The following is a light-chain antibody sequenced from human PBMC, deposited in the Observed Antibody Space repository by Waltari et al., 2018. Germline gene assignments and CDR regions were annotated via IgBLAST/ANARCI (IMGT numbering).Light chain of an antibody. V-gene: IGKV3-11*01. J-gene: IGKJ4*01. CDR2: YAS. CDR3: QQRRNWPLT. Sequence: SCRARLSVGTYLALYHLRTGQSPILHIYYASYRATGMPARFSGSGSETDFTLTISSLQPEDFAVYYCQQRRNWPLTFGGGTRVQI. CDR1: LSVGTY.